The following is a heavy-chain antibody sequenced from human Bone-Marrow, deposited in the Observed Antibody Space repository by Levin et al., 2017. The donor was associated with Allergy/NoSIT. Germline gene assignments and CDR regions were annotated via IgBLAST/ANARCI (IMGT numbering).Heavy chain of an antibody. CDR3: ARPHCSGGACYSDPFDY. CDR1: GYSFSSYW. Sequence: NVSCKTSGYSFSSYWIAWVRQMPGKGLEWMGIIYPGDSDTRYSPSFQGHVTISVDRSSSTAFLQWNFLQASDSATYYCARPHCSGGACYSDPFDYWGQGTLVTVSS. V-gene: IGHV5-51*01. J-gene: IGHJ4*02. D-gene: IGHD2-15*01. CDR2: IYPGDSDT.